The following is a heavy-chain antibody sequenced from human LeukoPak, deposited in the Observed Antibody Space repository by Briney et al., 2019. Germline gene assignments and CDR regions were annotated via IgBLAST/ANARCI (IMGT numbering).Heavy chain of an antibody. V-gene: IGHV1-69*13. Sequence: SVKVSCKASGYTFTSYGISWVRQAPGQGLEWMGGIIPIFGTANYAQKFQGRVTITADESTSTAYMELSSLRSEDTAVYYCARGPYYYYYYMDVWGKGTTVTVSS. CDR1: GYTFTSYG. J-gene: IGHJ6*03. CDR3: ARGPYYYYYYMDV. CDR2: IIPIFGTA.